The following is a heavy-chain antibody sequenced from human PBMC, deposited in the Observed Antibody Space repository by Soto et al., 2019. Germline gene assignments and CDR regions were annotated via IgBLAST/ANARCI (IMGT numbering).Heavy chain of an antibody. Sequence: QLQLQESGSGLVKPSQTLSLTCAVSGGSISSGGYSWSWIRHPPVKCLEWIGYIYHSGSTYYNPSLKSRVTISVDRSKNQFSLKLSSVTAADTVVYYCAAGGGLPRYYWGQGTLVTVSS. D-gene: IGHD1-26*01. CDR3: AAGGGLPRYY. J-gene: IGHJ4*02. CDR2: IYHSGST. CDR1: GGSISSGGYS. V-gene: IGHV4-30-2*01.